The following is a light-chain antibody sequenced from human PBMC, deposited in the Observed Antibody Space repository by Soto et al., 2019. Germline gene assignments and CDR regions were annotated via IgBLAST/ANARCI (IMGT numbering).Light chain of an antibody. CDR3: QSYDSSLGGYV. J-gene: IGLJ1*01. Sequence: QSVLTQPPSVSGAPGQRITISCTGSSSNIGAGYPVHWYQQLPGTAPSLLIFGNTIRPSGVPARFSGSRSGLAITGLQAEDEADYYCQSYDSSLGGYVFGAGTKVTVL. CDR1: SSNIGAGYP. CDR2: GNT. V-gene: IGLV1-40*01.